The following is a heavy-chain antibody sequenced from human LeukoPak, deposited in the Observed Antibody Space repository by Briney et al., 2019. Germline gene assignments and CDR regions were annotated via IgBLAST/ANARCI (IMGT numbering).Heavy chain of an antibody. Sequence: VGSLRLSCAASGFTDSSNYMTWVGQAPGKGLDWVSFIYTGGSRYYADAVQDRFSISRDSSKNTLYLHMNSLRADDTAVYFCARSRLGTSMDVWGQGTTVTVSS. CDR1: GFTDSSNY. J-gene: IGHJ6*02. CDR2: IYTGGSR. CDR3: ARSRLGTSMDV. V-gene: IGHV3-66*01. D-gene: IGHD7-27*01.